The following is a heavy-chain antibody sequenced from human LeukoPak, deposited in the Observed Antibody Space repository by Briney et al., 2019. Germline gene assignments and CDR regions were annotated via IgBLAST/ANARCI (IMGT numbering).Heavy chain of an antibody. V-gene: IGHV4-34*01. CDR3: ARGGWFDP. Sequence: PSETLSLTCAVYGGSFSGYYWSWIRQPPGKGLEWIGEINHSGSTNYNPSLKSRVTISVDTSKNQFSLKLSSVAAADTAVYYCARGGWFDPWGQGTLVTVSS. CDR1: GGSFSGYY. J-gene: IGHJ5*02. CDR2: INHSGST.